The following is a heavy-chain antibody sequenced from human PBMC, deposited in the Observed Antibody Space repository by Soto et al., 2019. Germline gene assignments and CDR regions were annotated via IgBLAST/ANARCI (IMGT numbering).Heavy chain of an antibody. Sequence: PGGPFGHPSAALDLTFVTFSRTRVRKHQGKGLEWVSGIYGNGGGTFYADSVKGRFTISRDNSRNTLYLQMNSLRAEDTAVYYCAKDVRPDGYWDLDYWGQGTPVTVSS. CDR1: DLTFVTFS. J-gene: IGHJ4*02. D-gene: IGHD5-12*01. CDR2: IYGNGGGT. CDR3: AKDVRPDGYWDLDY. V-gene: IGHV3-23*01.